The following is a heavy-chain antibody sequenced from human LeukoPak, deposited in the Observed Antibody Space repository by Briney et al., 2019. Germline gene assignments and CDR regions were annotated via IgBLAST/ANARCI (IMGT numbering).Heavy chain of an antibody. J-gene: IGHJ6*02. Sequence: GGSLRLSCAASGFTFVEYAMHWVRQVPGKGLEGVSGISWDSVSLGYADSVKGRFTISRDNAKNSLYLQMNSLRPEDTALYYCTNLAWASDMDVWGQGTTVTVSS. CDR2: ISWDSVSL. V-gene: IGHV3-9*01. D-gene: IGHD1-26*01. CDR3: TNLAWASDMDV. CDR1: GFTFVEYA.